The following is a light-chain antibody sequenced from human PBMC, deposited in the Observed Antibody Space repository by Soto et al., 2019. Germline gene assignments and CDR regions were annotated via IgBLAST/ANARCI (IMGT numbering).Light chain of an antibody. V-gene: IGKV3-15*01. CDR3: QQYNNWPRT. J-gene: IGKJ5*01. Sequence: EIVMTQSPATLSVSPGERATLXXRASQSVSSNLAWYQQKPGQAPRXLIYGASTRATGIPARFSGSGSGTEFTLTISSLQSEDFAVYYCQQYNNWPRTFGQGTRLEIK. CDR2: GAS. CDR1: QSVSSN.